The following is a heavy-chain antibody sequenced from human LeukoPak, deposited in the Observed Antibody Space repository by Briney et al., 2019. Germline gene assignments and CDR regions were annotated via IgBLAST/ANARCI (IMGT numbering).Heavy chain of an antibody. D-gene: IGHD2-2*01. V-gene: IGHV4-39*01. J-gene: IGHJ3*02. CDR1: GGSISSSSYY. CDR2: IYYSGST. Sequence: SETLSLTCTVSGGSISSSSYYWGWIRQPPGKGLEWIGSIYYSGSTYYNPSLKSRVTISVDTSKNQFSLKLSSVTAADTAVYYCARQWRVVPAAHDAFDIWGQGTMVTVSS. CDR3: ARQWRVVPAAHDAFDI.